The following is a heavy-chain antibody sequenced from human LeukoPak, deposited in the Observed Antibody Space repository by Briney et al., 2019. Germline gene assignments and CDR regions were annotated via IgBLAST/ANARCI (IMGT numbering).Heavy chain of an antibody. CDR3: ARGVFAGDLLTGYWYLDL. Sequence: GGSLELSCEASGFPSISYSRTWVRQAPGKGLDWVSSIISSSSYIYYADSVKDRFTISRDNAKNSLYLQMNSLRAEDTAVYYCARGVFAGDLLTGYWYLDLWGRGTLVTVSS. J-gene: IGHJ2*01. CDR1: GFPSISYS. V-gene: IGHV3-21*01. D-gene: IGHD1-20*01. CDR2: IISSSSYI.